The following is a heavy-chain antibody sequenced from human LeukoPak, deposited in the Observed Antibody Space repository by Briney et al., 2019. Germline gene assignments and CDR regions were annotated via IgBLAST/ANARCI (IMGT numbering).Heavy chain of an antibody. J-gene: IGHJ4*02. D-gene: IGHD1-14*01. CDR1: GFTFSSYE. V-gene: IGHV3-48*03. CDR3: AKDLPRVRKQYYFDY. CDR2: ISRSGSTI. Sequence: GGSLRLSCAASGFTFSSYEMNWVRQAPGKGLGWVSYISRSGSTIYYANSVKGRFTISRDNSKNTLYLQMNSLRAEDTAVYYCAKDLPRVRKQYYFDYWGQGTLVTVSS.